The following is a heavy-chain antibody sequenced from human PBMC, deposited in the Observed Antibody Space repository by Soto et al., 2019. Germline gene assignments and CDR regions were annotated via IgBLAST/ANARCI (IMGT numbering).Heavy chain of an antibody. Sequence: GGSLRLSCAASGFTFINYGMHWVRQAPGKGLEWVAVISNDGSEKYYADSVKGRFTISRDDSKNTLFLQMNSLRDDDTAVYFCAKDRPIAALDHWGQGTLVTVSS. J-gene: IGHJ4*02. CDR3: AKDRPIAALDH. CDR1: GFTFINYG. D-gene: IGHD6-6*01. CDR2: ISNDGSEK. V-gene: IGHV3-30*18.